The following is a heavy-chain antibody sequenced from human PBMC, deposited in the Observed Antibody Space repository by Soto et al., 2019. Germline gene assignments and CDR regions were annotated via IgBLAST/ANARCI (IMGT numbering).Heavy chain of an antibody. CDR1: GFTFSNYD. CDR2: ISSSGSST. CDR3: ARRDCXSGSNCVFGAPAFAY. V-gene: IGHV3-23*01. Sequence: GGCLRLSCAASGFTFSNYDMSWVRQAPGKGLEWVSSISSSGSSTNYADSAKGRFTISRDNPKNTLYLQMSSLSAADTATYFCARRDCXSGSNCVFGAPAFAYWGQGNLVTVSS. J-gene: IGHJ4*02. D-gene: IGHD2-8*01.